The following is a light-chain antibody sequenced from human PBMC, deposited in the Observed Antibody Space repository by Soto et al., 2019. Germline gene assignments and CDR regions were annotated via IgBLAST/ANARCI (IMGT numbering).Light chain of an antibody. CDR3: ATWDASLNVV. Sequence: QPVLTQPPSASGTPGQRVTISCSGTSSNIGSNTVNWYQQLPGTAPKLLIYTNNERPSGVPDRFSGSKSGTSASLAISGLQSADEADYYCATWDASLNVVFGGGTKLTVL. V-gene: IGLV1-44*01. J-gene: IGLJ2*01. CDR1: SSNIGSNT. CDR2: TNN.